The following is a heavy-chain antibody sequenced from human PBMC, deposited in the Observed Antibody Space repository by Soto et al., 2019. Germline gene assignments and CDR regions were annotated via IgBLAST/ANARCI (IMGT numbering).Heavy chain of an antibody. D-gene: IGHD3-22*01. Sequence: QVQLQESGSGLVKPSQTLSLTCDVSGDSISSGGYSWNWIRQPPGKGLEWIGNIYQSGTTDYNPSLKSRVTISVDRSKNQFSRKLSSVTAADTAVYYCARDTRSGYYFDYWGQGTLVTVSS. CDR3: ARDTRSGYYFDY. CDR1: GDSISSGGYS. J-gene: IGHJ4*02. CDR2: IYQSGTT. V-gene: IGHV4-30-2*01.